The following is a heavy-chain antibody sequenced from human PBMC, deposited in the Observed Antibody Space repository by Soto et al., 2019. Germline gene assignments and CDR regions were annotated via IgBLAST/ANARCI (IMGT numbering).Heavy chain of an antibody. CDR2: TSAYNGNT. Sequence: ASVKVSCKASGYTFTSYGISWVRQAPGQGLEWMGWTSAYNGNTNYAQKLQGRVTMTTDTSTSTAYMELRSLRSDDTAVYYCARDRDIVVVPAAIPGSRSRKTYYYYGMDVWGQGTTVTVSS. J-gene: IGHJ6*02. V-gene: IGHV1-18*01. CDR1: GYTFTSYG. CDR3: ARDRDIVVVPAAIPGSRSRKTYYYYGMDV. D-gene: IGHD2-2*02.